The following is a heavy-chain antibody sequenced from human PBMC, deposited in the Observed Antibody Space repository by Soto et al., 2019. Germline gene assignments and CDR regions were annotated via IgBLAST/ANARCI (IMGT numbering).Heavy chain of an antibody. Sequence: QLQLQESGSGLVKPSQTLSLTCAVSGGSISSSGYSWSWIRQPPGKGLEWIGYIYHSGSTYYNPSLKSRVTISVDRSKNQFSLKLSSVTAADTAVYYCARSPDYGDYEGQFDYWGQGTLVTVSS. CDR2: IYHSGST. CDR1: GGSISSSGYS. D-gene: IGHD4-17*01. J-gene: IGHJ4*02. CDR3: ARSPDYGDYEGQFDY. V-gene: IGHV4-30-2*01.